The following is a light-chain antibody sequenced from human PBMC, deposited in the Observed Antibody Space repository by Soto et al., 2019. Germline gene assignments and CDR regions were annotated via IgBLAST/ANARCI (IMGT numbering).Light chain of an antibody. CDR3: EAWDDSLNGVV. Sequence: QSAVTQPPSASGTPGQRVTISCSGSSSNIGINTVNWYQQLPGTAPKLLIYSNNQRPSGVPDRFSGSKSGTSASLAISGLQSEDEADYYCEAWDDSLNGVVFGGGTKLTVL. CDR1: SSNIGINT. J-gene: IGLJ2*01. CDR2: SNN. V-gene: IGLV1-44*01.